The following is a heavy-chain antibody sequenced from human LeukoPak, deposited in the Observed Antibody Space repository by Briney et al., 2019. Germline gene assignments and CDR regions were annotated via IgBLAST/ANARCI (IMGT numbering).Heavy chain of an antibody. CDR1: GGSFSGYY. CDR2: INHSGST. J-gene: IGHJ4*02. Sequence: PSETLSLTCAVYGGSFSGYYWSWIRQPPGKGLEWIGEINHSGSTNYNPSLKSRVTISVDKSKNQFSLKLSSVTAADTAVYYCARASPYGDYNDYWGQGILVTVSS. V-gene: IGHV4-34*01. CDR3: ARASPYGDYNDY. D-gene: IGHD4-17*01.